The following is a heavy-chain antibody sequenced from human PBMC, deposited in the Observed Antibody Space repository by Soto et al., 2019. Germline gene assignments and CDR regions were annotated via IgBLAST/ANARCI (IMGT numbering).Heavy chain of an antibody. J-gene: IGHJ6*02. Sequence: PGESLKISCKGSGYSFTRYWIGWVRQMPGKGLEWMGIIYPGDSDTRYSPSFQGQVTISADKSISTAYLQWSCLKASDTAMYDCARQNRAQIQLADNYYCYGMDVWGQGTTVTVSS. CDR1: GYSFTRYW. V-gene: IGHV5-51*01. CDR2: IYPGDSDT. D-gene: IGHD5-18*01. CDR3: ARQNRAQIQLADNYYCYGMDV.